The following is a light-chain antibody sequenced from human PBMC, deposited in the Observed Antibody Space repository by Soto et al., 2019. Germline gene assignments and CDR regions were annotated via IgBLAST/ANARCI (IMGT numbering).Light chain of an antibody. CDR3: QQYNNWPLT. CDR1: QSVSSN. CDR2: DAS. J-gene: IGKJ4*02. Sequence: EIVMTQSPATLSVSVGERATLSCRASQSVSSNLAWYQQKPGQTPRLLIYDASSRATGIPARFSGSGSGTDFTLTISSLQAEDFAVYYCQQYNNWPLTFGGGTNVEIK. V-gene: IGKV3-15*01.